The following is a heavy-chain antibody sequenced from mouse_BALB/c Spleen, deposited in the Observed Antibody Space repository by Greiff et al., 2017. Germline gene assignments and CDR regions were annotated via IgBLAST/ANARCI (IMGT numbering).Heavy chain of an antibody. CDR3: ARGGYQFSYWYFDV. J-gene: IGHJ1*01. CDR2: INPYNDGT. V-gene: IGHV1-14*01. Sequence: QLQESGPELVKPGASVKMSCKASGYTFTSYVMHWVKQKPGQGLEWIGYINPYNDGTKYNEKFKGKATLTSDKSSSTAYMELSSLTSEDSAVYYCARGGYQFSYWYFDVWGAGTTVTVSS. CDR1: GYTFTSYV. D-gene: IGHD2-2*01.